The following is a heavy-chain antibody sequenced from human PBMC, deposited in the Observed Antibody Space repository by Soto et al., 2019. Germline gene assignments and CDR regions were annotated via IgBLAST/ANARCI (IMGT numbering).Heavy chain of an antibody. D-gene: IGHD2-8*01. CDR3: AKYCSSDVCFVY. CDR1: GFTFSSCS. J-gene: IGHJ4*01. V-gene: IGHV3-48*02. Sequence: GVSLRLSWASSGFTFSSCSMNWVRQAPGKGLEWVSFISWSGDTKYYADSVKGRFTISRDNGKNSLYLQMSSLRDDDTAVYYCAKYCSSDVCFVYWDQGTLVAVSS. CDR2: ISWSGDTK.